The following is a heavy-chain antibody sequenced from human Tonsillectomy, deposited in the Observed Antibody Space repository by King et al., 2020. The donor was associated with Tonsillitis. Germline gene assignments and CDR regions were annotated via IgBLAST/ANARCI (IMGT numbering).Heavy chain of an antibody. Sequence: VQLQQWGAGLLKPSETLSLTCAVYGGSFSGYYWSWIRQPPGKGLEWIGEINHSGSTNYNPSLKSRVTISVDTSKNQFSLKLSSVTAAATAVYYCSRKGQKYYYGSGSRYYFDYWGQGTLVTVSS. V-gene: IGHV4-34*01. D-gene: IGHD3-10*01. J-gene: IGHJ4*02. CDR2: INHSGST. CDR3: SRKGQKYYYGSGSRYYFDY. CDR1: GGSFSGYY.